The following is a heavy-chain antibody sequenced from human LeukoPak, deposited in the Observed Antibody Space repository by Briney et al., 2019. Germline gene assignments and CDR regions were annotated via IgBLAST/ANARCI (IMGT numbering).Heavy chain of an antibody. CDR3: ARALGVVPTRGSGSYYYYYYGMDV. CDR1: GGSISSSSYY. V-gene: IGHV4-39*07. CDR2: INHSGST. Sequence: PSETLSLTCTVSGGSISSSSYYWSWIRQPPGKGLEWIGEINHSGSTNYNPSLKSRVTISVDTSKNQFSLKLSSVTAADTAVYYCARALGVVPTRGSGSYYYYYYGMDVWGQGTTVTVSS. J-gene: IGHJ6*02. D-gene: IGHD3-10*01.